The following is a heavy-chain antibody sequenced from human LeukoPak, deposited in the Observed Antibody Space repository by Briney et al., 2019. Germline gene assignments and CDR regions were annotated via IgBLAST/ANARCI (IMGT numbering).Heavy chain of an antibody. Sequence: KSGGSLRLSCKGSGYSFTSYWIGWVRQMPGKGLEWMGIIYPGDSDTRYSPSFQGQVTISADKSISTAYLQWSSLKASDTAMYYCARLPRGSPRVYNWFDPWGQGTLVTVSS. CDR2: IYPGDSDT. CDR3: ARLPRGSPRVYNWFDP. D-gene: IGHD2-15*01. V-gene: IGHV5-51*01. J-gene: IGHJ5*02. CDR1: GYSFTSYW.